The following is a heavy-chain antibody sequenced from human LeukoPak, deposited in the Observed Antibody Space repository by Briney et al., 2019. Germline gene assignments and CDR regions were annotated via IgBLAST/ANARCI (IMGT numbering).Heavy chain of an antibody. D-gene: IGHD3-22*01. J-gene: IGHJ2*01. CDR3: ARERYYYDSTGYFPPYWYFDL. CDR1: GFTFSSYA. Sequence: GGSLRLSCAASGFTFSSYAMHWVRQAPGKGLEWVAVISYDGSNKYYADSVKGRFTISRDNSKNTLYLQMNSLRAEDTAVYYCARERYYYDSTGYFPPYWYFDLWGRGTLVTVSS. CDR2: ISYDGSNK. V-gene: IGHV3-30*04.